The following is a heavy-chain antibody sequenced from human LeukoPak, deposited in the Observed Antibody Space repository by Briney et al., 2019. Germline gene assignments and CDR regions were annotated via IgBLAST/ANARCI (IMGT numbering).Heavy chain of an antibody. Sequence: GGSLRLFCAASGFIFRNYAMRWVRQAPGKGLEWVSAITGSGDTTYYADSVEGRFTISRDNSKNTLYVEMNTLRAEDTAVYYCAKWGDYDILTGYYVSDFWGQGTLVTVSS. CDR1: GFIFRNYA. CDR3: AKWGDYDILTGYYVSDF. CDR2: ITGSGDTT. J-gene: IGHJ4*02. V-gene: IGHV3-23*01. D-gene: IGHD3-9*01.